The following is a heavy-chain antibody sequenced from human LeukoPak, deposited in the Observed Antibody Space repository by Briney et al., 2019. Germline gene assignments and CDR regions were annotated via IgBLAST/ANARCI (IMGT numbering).Heavy chain of an antibody. V-gene: IGHV3-23*01. J-gene: IGHJ4*02. CDR2: ISASGGGT. D-gene: IGHD3-10*01. CDR1: GFTFSSYA. CDR3: AKEIAGSYYLFDY. Sequence: PGGSLRLSCTASGFTFSSYAMSWVRQAPGKGLEWVSAISASGGGTYYTDSVEGRFTISRDNSKNTLYLQMNSLRVEDTALYYCAKEIAGSYYLFDYWGQGTLVTVSS.